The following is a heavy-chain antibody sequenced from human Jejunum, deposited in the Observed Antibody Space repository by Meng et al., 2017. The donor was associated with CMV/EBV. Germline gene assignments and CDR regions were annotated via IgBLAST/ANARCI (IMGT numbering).Heavy chain of an antibody. CDR3: AKDTDGTAEMSYFDS. CDR1: GFTFSSYA. J-gene: IGHJ4*02. D-gene: IGHD2-2*01. Sequence: EVQLLESGGDLVQPGGSLRLSCVGSGFTFSSYALSWVRQAPGKGLEWVSTVSGSSITTYYADSVKGRFTISRDNYNDILSLEMNSLRAEDTAVYYCAKDTDGTAEMSYFDSWGQGALVTVSS. CDR2: VSGSSITT. V-gene: IGHV3-23*01.